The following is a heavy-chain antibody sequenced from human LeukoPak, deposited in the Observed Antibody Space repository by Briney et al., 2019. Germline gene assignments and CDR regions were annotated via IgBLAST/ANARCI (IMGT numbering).Heavy chain of an antibody. CDR1: GYTLTSYG. Sequence: ASVKVACKASGYTLTSYGISWVRQAPGQGLEWMGWINTYNGNTNYAQKLQGRVTMTTDTSTNTAYMELRSLRSDDTAVYYCARNLALYSSGWRTSDDAFDIWGQGTMVTVSS. V-gene: IGHV1-18*01. J-gene: IGHJ3*02. CDR3: ARNLALYSSGWRTSDDAFDI. D-gene: IGHD6-19*01. CDR2: INTYNGNT.